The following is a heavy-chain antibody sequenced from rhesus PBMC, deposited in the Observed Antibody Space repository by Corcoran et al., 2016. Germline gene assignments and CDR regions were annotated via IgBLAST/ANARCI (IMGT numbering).Heavy chain of an antibody. J-gene: IGHJ4*01. D-gene: IGHD5-24*01. CDR2: IDGNIAGT. Sequence: QLQLQESGPGLVKPSETLSLTCAVSGGSISGYYWSWIRPPPGKGLEWIGNIDGNIAGTNYNPSLKSPVTMSKDTSKNQFSLKLSSVTAADTAVYYCARQYSGYMGWYFDYWGQGVLVTVSS. CDR1: GGSISGYY. V-gene: IGHV4-81*01. CDR3: ARQYSGYMGWYFDY.